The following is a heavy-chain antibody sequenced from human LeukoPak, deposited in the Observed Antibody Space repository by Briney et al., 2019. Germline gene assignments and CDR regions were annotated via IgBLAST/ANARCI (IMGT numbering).Heavy chain of an antibody. Sequence: KPSQTLSLTCTVSGGSISSGGHYWSWIRQHPGRGLERIGYIYYSGSTYYNPSLKSRVTISVDTSKNQFSLKLSSVTAADTAVYYCARGLKGDCSGGSCYPHFDYWGQGTLVTVSS. CDR2: IYYSGST. CDR3: ARGLKGDCSGGSCYPHFDY. V-gene: IGHV4-31*03. J-gene: IGHJ4*02. CDR1: GGSISSGGHY. D-gene: IGHD2-15*01.